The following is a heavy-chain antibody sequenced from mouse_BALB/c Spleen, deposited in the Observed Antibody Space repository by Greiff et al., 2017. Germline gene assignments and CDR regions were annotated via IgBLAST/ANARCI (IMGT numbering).Heavy chain of an antibody. J-gene: IGHJ4*01. Sequence: QVQLQQPGAELVKPGASVKMSCKASGYTFTSYWMHWVKQRPGQGLEWIGVIDPSDSYTSYNHNFKGKATLTVDTSSSTAYMQLSSLTSEDSAVYYCTRYKPPYSNYHSMDYWGQGTSVTVSS. CDR1: GYTFTSYW. D-gene: IGHD2-5*01. CDR3: TRYKPPYSNYHSMDY. V-gene: IGHV1S127*01. CDR2: IDPSDSYT.